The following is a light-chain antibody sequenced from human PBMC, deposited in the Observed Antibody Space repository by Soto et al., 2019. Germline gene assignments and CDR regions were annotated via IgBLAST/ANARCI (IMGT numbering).Light chain of an antibody. Sequence: QSALTQPASVSGSPGQSITISCTGTSSYVCGYNYVSWYQQHPGQAPKLMMYDVSNWPSGVSHRFSGSKSGNTASLTISGVQAEDEADYHSSSYTSSCTLYVFGTGTKVTVL. CDR3: SSYTSSCTLYV. CDR1: SSYVCGYNY. V-gene: IGLV2-14*01. CDR2: DVS. J-gene: IGLJ1*01.